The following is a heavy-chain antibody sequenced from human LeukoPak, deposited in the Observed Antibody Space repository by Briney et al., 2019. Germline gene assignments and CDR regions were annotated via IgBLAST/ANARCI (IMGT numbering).Heavy chain of an antibody. D-gene: IGHD2-21*02. CDR3: ARDDSYDAFDI. CDR2: ITSSSSTI. CDR1: GFLFSSYS. V-gene: IGHV3-48*01. J-gene: IGHJ3*02. Sequence: PGGSLRLSCAASGFLFSSYSMTWVRQAPGKGLEWVSYITSSSSTIFYADSVKGRFTISRDNAKNSLYLQMNSLRADDTAVYYCARDDSYDAFDIWGQGTMVTVSS.